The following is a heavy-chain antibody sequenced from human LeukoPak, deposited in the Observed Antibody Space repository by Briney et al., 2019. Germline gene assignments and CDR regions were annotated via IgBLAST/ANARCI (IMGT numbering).Heavy chain of an antibody. CDR1: GGSISSYY. CDR2: IYTSGST. J-gene: IGHJ4*02. D-gene: IGHD5-18*01. CDR3: ARDIEDTAMDYYFDY. V-gene: IGHV4-4*07. Sequence: SETLSLTCTVSGGSISSYYWSWIRQPAGKGLEWIGRIYTSGSTNYNPSLKSRVTMSVDTSKNQFSLKLSSVTVADTAVYYCARDIEDTAMDYYFDYWGQGTLVTVSS.